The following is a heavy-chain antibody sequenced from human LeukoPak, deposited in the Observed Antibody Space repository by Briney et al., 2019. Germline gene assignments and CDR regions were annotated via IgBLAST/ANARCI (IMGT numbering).Heavy chain of an antibody. CDR2: IYPGDSDT. CDR3: ARGYSTSTSVNWFDP. J-gene: IGHJ5*02. Sequence: GESLKISCKGSGYSFTSYWIGWVRQMPGKGLEWMGIIYPGDSDTRYSPSFQGQVTFSADKSISTAYLQWSSLKAPDTAMYYCARGYSTSTSVNWFDPWGQGTLVTVSS. V-gene: IGHV5-51*01. D-gene: IGHD6-6*01. CDR1: GYSFTSYW.